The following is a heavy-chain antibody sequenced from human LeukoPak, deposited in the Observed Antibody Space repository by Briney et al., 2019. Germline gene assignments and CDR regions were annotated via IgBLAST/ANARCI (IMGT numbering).Heavy chain of an antibody. D-gene: IGHD2-2*01. CDR2: ISAYNGNT. J-gene: IGHJ4*02. CDR3: ARVQDCSSTSCYAFDY. V-gene: IGHV1-18*01. CDR1: GYTFTSYG. Sequence: ASVKVSCKASGYTFTSYGISWVRQAPGQGLEWMGWISAYNGNTNYAQKLQGRVTMTTDTSTSTAYMELRGLRSDDTAVYYCARVQDCSSTSCYAFDYWGQGTLVTVSS.